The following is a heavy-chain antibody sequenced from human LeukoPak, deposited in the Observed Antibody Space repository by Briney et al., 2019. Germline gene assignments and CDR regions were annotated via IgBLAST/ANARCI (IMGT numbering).Heavy chain of an antibody. J-gene: IGHJ4*02. CDR2: ISSSGSTI. CDR1: GFTFSSYA. D-gene: IGHD3-22*01. CDR3: ATGGVVVINFST. V-gene: IGHV3-48*04. Sequence: PGGSLRLSCVASGFTFSSYAMSWVRQAPGKGLEWVSYISSSGSTIYYADSVKGRFTISRDNAKNSLYLQMNSLRAEDTAVYYCATGGVVVINFSTWGQGTLVTVSS.